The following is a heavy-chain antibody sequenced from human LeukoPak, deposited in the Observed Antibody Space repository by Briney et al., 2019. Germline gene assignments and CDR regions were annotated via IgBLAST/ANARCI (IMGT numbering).Heavy chain of an antibody. J-gene: IGHJ4*02. D-gene: IGHD5-18*01. Sequence: GGSLRLSCAASGFTASSNYMSWVRQAPGKGLEWVSVIYSGGFTDYADSVKGRFTISRDNSKNTLYLQMNSLRVEDTAVYYCASGKATAMAQGYWGQGTLVTVSS. CDR3: ASGKATAMAQGY. V-gene: IGHV3-53*01. CDR1: GFTASSNY. CDR2: IYSGGFT.